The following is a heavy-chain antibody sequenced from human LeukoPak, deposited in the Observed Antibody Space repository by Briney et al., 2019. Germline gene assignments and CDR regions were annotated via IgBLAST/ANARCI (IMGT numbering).Heavy chain of an antibody. CDR1: GFTVSSNY. V-gene: IGHV3-53*01. D-gene: IGHD2-2*01. CDR2: IYSGGST. J-gene: IGHJ4*02. CDR3: ARGRGSTSCYYFDY. Sequence: GGSLRLSCAVSGFTVSSNYMTWVRQAPGKGLEWVSVIYSGGSTYYADSVEGRFTISRDNSKNTLYLQMNSLRGEDTAVYYCARGRGSTSCYYFDYWGQGTLVTVSS.